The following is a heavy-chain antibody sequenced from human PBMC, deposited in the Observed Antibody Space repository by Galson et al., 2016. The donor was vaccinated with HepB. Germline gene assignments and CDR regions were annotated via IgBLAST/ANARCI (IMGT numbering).Heavy chain of an antibody. CDR2: ISSSISYT. V-gene: IGHV3-11*06. Sequence: SLRLSCAASGFTFGDYYLSWIRQAPGKGLEWISYISSSISYTYYADAVKGRFTISRDNAESSLYLQMNSPRVEDTAVYYCAGGTMIRGLTWGQGTLVTVSS. CDR1: GFTFGDYY. D-gene: IGHD3-10*01. J-gene: IGHJ4*02. CDR3: AGGTMIRGLT.